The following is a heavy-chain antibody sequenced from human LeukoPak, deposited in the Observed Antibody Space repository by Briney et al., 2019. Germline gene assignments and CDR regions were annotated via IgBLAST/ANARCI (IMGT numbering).Heavy chain of an antibody. CDR2: INSDERST. V-gene: IGHV3-74*01. D-gene: IGHD6-19*01. CDR1: GFTFSRYW. CDR3: SGYSSADAFDI. J-gene: IGHJ3*02. Sequence: RGSLRLSCAASGFTFSRYWMHWVRQGPGKGLVWVSRINSDERSTSYADSVKGRFTISRDNAKNTLYLQMNSLRAEDTAVYYCSGYSSADAFDIWGQGTMVTVSS.